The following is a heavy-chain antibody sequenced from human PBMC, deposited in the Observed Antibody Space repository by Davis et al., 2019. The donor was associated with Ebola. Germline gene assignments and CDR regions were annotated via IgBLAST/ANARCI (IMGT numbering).Heavy chain of an antibody. V-gene: IGHV1-2*04. CDR3: ARDDGGVAAAQGYHYYMDV. CDR2: INPNSGGT. J-gene: IGHJ6*03. Sequence: ASVKVSCKASGYTFTDYYIHWVRQAPGQGLEWMGWINPNSGGTHYVQKFQGWVTMTRDTSISTAYMELSRLRSDDTAVYYCARDDGGVAAAQGYHYYMDVWGKGTTVTVSS. CDR1: GYTFTDYY. D-gene: IGHD6-13*01.